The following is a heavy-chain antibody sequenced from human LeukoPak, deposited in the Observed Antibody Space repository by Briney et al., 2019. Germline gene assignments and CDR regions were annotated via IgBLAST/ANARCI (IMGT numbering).Heavy chain of an antibody. CDR3: SRGVELGY. V-gene: IGHV3-48*04. D-gene: IGHD1-7*01. CDR1: GFTFSSYS. J-gene: IGHJ4*02. CDR2: ISSSSSTI. Sequence: GGSLRLSCAASGFTFSSYSMNWVRQAPGKGLEWVSYISSSSSTIYYADSVRGRFTISRDDAKNSLYLQMNSLRAEDTALYYCSRGVELGYWGQGTPVTVSS.